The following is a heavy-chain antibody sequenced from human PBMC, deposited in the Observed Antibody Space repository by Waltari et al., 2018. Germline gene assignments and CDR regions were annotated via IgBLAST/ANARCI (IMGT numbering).Heavy chain of an antibody. J-gene: IGHJ6*02. CDR3: ARTNSYGSLSSYYYYYGMDV. Sequence: DVQLVESGGGFVQPGGSLRLSCAASGFIFTSYEMTWVRQAPGKGLEWVSYISGSTSTIYYADSVKGRFTISRDNAKDSLYLQMNSLRAEDTAVYYCARTNSYGSLSSYYYYYGMDVWGQGTTVSVSS. V-gene: IGHV3-48*03. CDR1: GFIFTSYE. CDR2: ISGSTSTI. D-gene: IGHD5-18*01.